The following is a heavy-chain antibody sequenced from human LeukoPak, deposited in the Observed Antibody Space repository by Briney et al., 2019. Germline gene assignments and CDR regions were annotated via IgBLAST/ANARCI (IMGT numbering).Heavy chain of an antibody. V-gene: IGHV5-51*01. CDR3: ARSGLYYDILTGYYPTGMDV. CDR1: GYSFTSYW. J-gene: IGHJ6*02. CDR2: IYPGDSDT. Sequence: GAFLKISCKGSGYSFTSYWIGWVRQMPGKGLEWMGIIYPGDSDTRYSPSFQGQVTISADKSISTAYLQWSSLKASDTAMYYCARSGLYYDILTGYYPTGMDVWGQGTTVTVSS. D-gene: IGHD3-9*01.